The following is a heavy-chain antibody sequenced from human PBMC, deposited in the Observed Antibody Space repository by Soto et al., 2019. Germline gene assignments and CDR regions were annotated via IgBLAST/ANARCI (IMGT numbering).Heavy chain of an antibody. CDR2: INPNSGGT. J-gene: IGHJ4*02. CDR1: GYTFTGYY. V-gene: IGHV1-2*04. Sequence: GASVKVSCKASGYTFTGYYMHWVRQAPGQGLEWMGWINPNSGGTNYAQKFQGWVTMTRDTSISTAYMELSRLRSDDTAVYYCARVAGSGETYYFDYWGQGTLVTVSS. D-gene: IGHD3-10*01. CDR3: ARVAGSGETYYFDY.